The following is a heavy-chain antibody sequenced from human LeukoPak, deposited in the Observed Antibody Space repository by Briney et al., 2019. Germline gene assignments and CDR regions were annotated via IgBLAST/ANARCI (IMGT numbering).Heavy chain of an antibody. CDR1: GGGFSGYY. Sequence: SETLSLSCAVSGGGFSGYYWSWIRQPPGKGLEWIGEINHSGSTNYNPSLKSGVTISVDTSKNQFSLKLSSVTAADTAVYYCARGGLLVPAAARFFDYWGQGTPVTVSS. CDR3: ARGGLLVPAAARFFDY. CDR2: INHSGST. V-gene: IGHV4-34*01. D-gene: IGHD2-2*01. J-gene: IGHJ4*02.